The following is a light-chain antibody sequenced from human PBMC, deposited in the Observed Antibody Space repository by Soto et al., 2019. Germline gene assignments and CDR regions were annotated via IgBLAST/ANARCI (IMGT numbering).Light chain of an antibody. CDR3: QQYYSTPQT. Sequence: DIVMTQSPDSLAVSLGERATINCKYSQSVLYSSNNKNYLAWYQQKPGQPPKLLIYWASTRESGVPDRFSGSGSGTDFTLTISSLQAEDVAVYYCQQYYSTPQTFGHGTKVEIK. CDR1: QSVLYSSNNKNY. J-gene: IGKJ1*01. CDR2: WAS. V-gene: IGKV4-1*01.